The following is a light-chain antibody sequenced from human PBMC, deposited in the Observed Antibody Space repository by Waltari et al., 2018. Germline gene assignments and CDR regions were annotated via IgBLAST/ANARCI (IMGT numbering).Light chain of an antibody. V-gene: IGKV4-1*01. CDR1: QSVLSRSNNKDY. Sequence: DIVMTQSPDCLAVSLGERATINCKSSQSVLSRSNNKDYLAWYQQKSRPPPKLLIYWASTRKAGVPARVSGSGSGTDVTVTINSLQAEDGAMYVCHQYNDLPWTFGPGTKVEI. CDR2: WAS. J-gene: IGKJ1*01. CDR3: HQYNDLPWT.